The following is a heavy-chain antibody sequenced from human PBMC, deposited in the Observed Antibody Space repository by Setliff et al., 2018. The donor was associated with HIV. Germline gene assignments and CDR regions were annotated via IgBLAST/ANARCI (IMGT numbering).Heavy chain of an antibody. J-gene: IGHJ5*02. CDR3: ARLHTDYGSWYSDA. D-gene: IGHD3-10*01. CDR2: IDHSGST. Sequence: PSETLSLTCTVSDDSITGNNWWNWVRQPPGKGLEWIGEIDHSGSTNYSPSLKSRVTMSVDKSKKQFSLKLKSMAAADTAVYYCARLHTDYGSWYSDAWGPGTLVTVSS. CDR1: DDSITGNNW. V-gene: IGHV4-4*02.